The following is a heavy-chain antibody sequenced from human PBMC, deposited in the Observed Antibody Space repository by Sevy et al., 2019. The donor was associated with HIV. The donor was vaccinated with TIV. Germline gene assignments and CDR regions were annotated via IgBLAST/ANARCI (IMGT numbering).Heavy chain of an antibody. J-gene: IGHJ6*02. CDR3: ARNSCLRGHYYYYGMDV. Sequence: SETLSLTCTVSGGSISSYYWSWIRQPPGKGLEWTGYIYYSGSTNYNPSLKSRVTISVDTSKNQFSLKLSSVTAADTAVYYCARNSCLRGHYYYYGMDVWGQGTTVTVSS. CDR1: GGSISSYY. D-gene: IGHD1-26*01. CDR2: IYYSGST. V-gene: IGHV4-59*01.